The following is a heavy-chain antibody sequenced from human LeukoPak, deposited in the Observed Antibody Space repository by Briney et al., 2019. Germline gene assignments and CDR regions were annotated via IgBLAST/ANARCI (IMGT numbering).Heavy chain of an antibody. CDR1: GFTFSSYG. CDR2: ISYDGSNK. D-gene: IGHD6-19*01. V-gene: IGHV3-30*03. Sequence: QPGRSLRLSCAASGFTFSSYGMHWVRQAPGKGLEWVAVISYDGSNKYYADSVKGRFTISRDNAKNSLYLQMNSLRAEDTAIYYCARAGSGWYQYWGQGTLVSVSS. J-gene: IGHJ4*02. CDR3: ARAGSGWYQY.